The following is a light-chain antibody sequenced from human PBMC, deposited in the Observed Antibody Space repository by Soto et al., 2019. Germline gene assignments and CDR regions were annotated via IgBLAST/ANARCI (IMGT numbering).Light chain of an antibody. CDR1: QSVSNNY. J-gene: IGKJ5*01. V-gene: IGKV3-20*01. CDR2: GAS. CDR3: QHYGSSLSIT. Sequence: ESVLTQSPRTLSLSPGERATLSCRASQSVSNNYLAWYQQKPGQAPRLLIYGASSRATGIPYRFSGSGSGTDFTLTISRLEPEDFAVYYCQHYGSSLSITFGQGTRLEIK.